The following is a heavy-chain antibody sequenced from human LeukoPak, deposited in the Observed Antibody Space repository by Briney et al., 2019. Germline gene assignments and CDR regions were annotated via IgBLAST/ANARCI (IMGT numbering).Heavy chain of an antibody. CDR3: ARDPYYYNSGSFAAFDI. CDR2: IKQDGSER. Sequence: GGSLRLSCAASGFTFSSYWMSWVRQAPGKGVEWVANIKQDGSERYYVDSAKGRFTISRDNAKNSLYLQMDSLTAEDTALYYCARDPYYYNSGSFAAFDIWGQGTMVTVSS. D-gene: IGHD3-10*01. CDR1: GFTFSSYW. J-gene: IGHJ3*02. V-gene: IGHV3-7*01.